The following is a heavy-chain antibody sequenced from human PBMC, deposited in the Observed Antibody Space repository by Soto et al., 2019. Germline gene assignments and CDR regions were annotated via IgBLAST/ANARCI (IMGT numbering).Heavy chain of an antibody. CDR2: ISAYNGNT. J-gene: IGHJ4*02. D-gene: IGHD6-13*01. V-gene: IGHV1-18*04. CDR1: GYTFTSYG. Sequence: ASVKVSCKASGYTFTSYGISWVRQAPGQGLEWMGWISAYNGNTNYAQKLQGRVTMTTDTSTSTAYMELRSLRSDDTAVYYCARPYSSSWLREYYFDYWGQGTLVPVPQ. CDR3: ARPYSSSWLREYYFDY.